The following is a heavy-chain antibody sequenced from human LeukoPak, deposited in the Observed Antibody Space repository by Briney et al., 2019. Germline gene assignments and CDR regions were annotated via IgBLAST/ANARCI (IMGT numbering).Heavy chain of an antibody. V-gene: IGHV3-43D*03. CDR2: ISWDGGST. D-gene: IGHD5-12*01. Sequence: PGGSLRLSCAASGFTFSAFGMHWVRQAPGKGLEWVSLISWDGGSTYYADSVKGRFTISRDNSKNSLYLQMNSLRAEDTALYYCAKGGGATIYYYMDVWGKGTTVTVSS. CDR1: GFTFSAFG. J-gene: IGHJ6*03. CDR3: AKGGGATIYYYMDV.